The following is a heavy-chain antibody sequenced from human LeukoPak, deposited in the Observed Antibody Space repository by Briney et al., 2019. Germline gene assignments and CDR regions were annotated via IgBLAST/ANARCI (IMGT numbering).Heavy chain of an antibody. CDR2: INHSGST. V-gene: IGHV4-34*01. Sequence: SETLSLTCAVYGGSFSGYYWSWIRQPPGKGLEWIGEINHSGSTNYNPSLKSRVTISVDTSKNQFSLKLSSVTAADTAVYYCASTGGGPTKSLDYGGQGPRVTASS. D-gene: IGHD1-14*01. CDR1: GGSFSGYY. J-gene: IGHJ4*02. CDR3: ASTGGGPTKSLDY.